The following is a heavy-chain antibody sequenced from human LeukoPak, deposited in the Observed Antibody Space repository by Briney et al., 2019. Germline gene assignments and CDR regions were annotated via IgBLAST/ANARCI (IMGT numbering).Heavy chain of an antibody. Sequence: SETLSLTCTVSGGSISSSSYYWGWIRQPPGKGLEWIGSIFYSGNTYYNASLNSRVTISVDTSKNHFSLKLSSVTSAETAVYYCARRSSGGGLFDYWGQGTLVTVSS. V-gene: IGHV4-39*02. CDR2: IFYSGNT. CDR3: ARRSSGGGLFDY. CDR1: GGSISSSSYY. D-gene: IGHD6-19*01. J-gene: IGHJ4*02.